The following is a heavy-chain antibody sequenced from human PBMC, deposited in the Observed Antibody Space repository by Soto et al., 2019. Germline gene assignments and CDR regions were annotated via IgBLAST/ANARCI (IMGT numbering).Heavy chain of an antibody. Sequence: SETLSLTCAVSCYSISSGHYWGWIRQPPGKGLEWIGSIYHSGTTYYNPSLKNRVTISLDTSKNQVSLRLNSGTAADSAVYYCARSLYSSSWYAGSWGQGTLVTVSS. J-gene: IGHJ5*02. CDR3: ARSLYSSSWYAGS. D-gene: IGHD6-13*01. CDR2: IYHSGTT. V-gene: IGHV4-38-2*01. CDR1: CYSISSGHY.